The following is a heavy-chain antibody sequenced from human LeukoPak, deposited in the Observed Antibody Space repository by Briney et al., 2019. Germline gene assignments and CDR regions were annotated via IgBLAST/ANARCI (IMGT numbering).Heavy chain of an antibody. V-gene: IGHV1-8*01. CDR2: MNPNSGNT. D-gene: IGHD6-13*01. Sequence: GASVKVSCKASGYTFTSYDINWVRQATGQGLEGMGWMNPNSGNTGYAQKFQGRVTMTRNTSISTAYMELSSLRSEDTAVYYCARGRRSSNRSYYYYYYMDVWGKGTTVTISS. CDR3: ARGRRSSNRSYYYYYYMDV. CDR1: GYTFTSYD. J-gene: IGHJ6*03.